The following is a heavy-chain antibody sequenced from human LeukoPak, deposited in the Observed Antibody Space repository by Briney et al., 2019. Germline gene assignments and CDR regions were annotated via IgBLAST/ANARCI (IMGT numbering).Heavy chain of an antibody. V-gene: IGHV3-21*01. J-gene: IGHJ4*02. CDR2: ISSIGGYI. CDR1: GFTFSTYS. D-gene: IGHD3-16*02. Sequence: GGSLRLSCAASGFTFSTYSMSWVRQAPGQGLEWVSSISSIGGYIWYADSVKGRFTISRDNAKNSLYLQMNSLRAEDTAVYYCARDLGVIVHPSDYWGQGTLVTVSS. CDR3: ARDLGVIVHPSDY.